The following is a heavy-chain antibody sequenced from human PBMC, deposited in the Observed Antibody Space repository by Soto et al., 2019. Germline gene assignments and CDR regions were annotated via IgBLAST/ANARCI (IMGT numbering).Heavy chain of an antibody. Sequence: QVQLRASGPGLVKPSQTLSLTSTVSGDSISSGDYYWGWIRQPPGKGLEWIGCIYYSGNTYYNPSLKSQYSISLDTTKNVFCLQLSSVTVAETAVYCCARDFMRYGSPPGPVEYWGLGALVTVSS. V-gene: IGHV4-30-4*01. J-gene: IGHJ4*02. CDR2: IYYSGNT. CDR1: GDSISSGDYY. CDR3: ARDFMRYGSPPGPVEY. D-gene: IGHD5-18*01.